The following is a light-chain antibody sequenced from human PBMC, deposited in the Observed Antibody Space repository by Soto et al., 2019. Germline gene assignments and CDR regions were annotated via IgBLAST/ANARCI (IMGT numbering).Light chain of an antibody. Sequence: EIVLTQSPATLSSFPGDRVTLSCRASQYINTRLAWYQHRPGQAPRLLIYQTSIRATGIPARFSGSGSGTEFTLTISTLQSEDFAIYYCQHYNNWPPWTFGQGTKVDIK. CDR1: QYINTR. V-gene: IGKV3-15*01. J-gene: IGKJ1*01. CDR3: QHYNNWPPWT. CDR2: QTS.